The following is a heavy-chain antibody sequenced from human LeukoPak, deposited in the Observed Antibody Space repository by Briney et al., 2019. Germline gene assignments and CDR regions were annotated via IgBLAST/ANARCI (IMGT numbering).Heavy chain of an antibody. V-gene: IGHV1-46*01. CDR1: GGTFSSYA. J-gene: IGHJ6*02. CDR3: ARSTLRFLGLMDV. CDR2: INPIGGRT. Sequence: GASVKVSCKASGGTFSSYAISWVRQAPGQGLEWMGIINPIGGRTAYAQNFQGRVTMTRDTSTSTVYMELSSLRSEDTAVYYCARSTLRFLGLMDVWGQGTTVTVSS. D-gene: IGHD3-3*01.